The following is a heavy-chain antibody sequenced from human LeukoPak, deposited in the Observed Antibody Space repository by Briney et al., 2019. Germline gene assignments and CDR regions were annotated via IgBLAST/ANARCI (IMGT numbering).Heavy chain of an antibody. J-gene: IGHJ3*02. CDR3: VRDQALWGAFDI. CDR1: GFIFSSYN. Sequence: GGSLRLSCAASGFIFSSYNVNWVRQAPGKGLEWVSYISDDSNTIYYADSVKGRFTISRDNGKNSLFLQMKSLRAEDTAVYYCVRDQALWGAFDIWGQGTMVTVSS. V-gene: IGHV3-48*04. D-gene: IGHD3-10*01. CDR2: ISDDSNTI.